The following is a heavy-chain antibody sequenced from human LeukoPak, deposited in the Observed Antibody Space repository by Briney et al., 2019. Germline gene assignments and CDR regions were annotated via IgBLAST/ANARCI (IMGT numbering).Heavy chain of an antibody. CDR3: TRDYYDSSGYYDLDDAFDI. J-gene: IGHJ3*02. CDR1: GGSISSYY. Sequence: SETLSLTCTVSGGSISSYYWSWIRQPAGKGLEWIGRIYTSGSTNYNPSLKSRVTMSVDTSKNQFSLKLSSVTAADTAVYYCTRDYYDSSGYYDLDDAFDIWGQGTMVTVSS. V-gene: IGHV4-4*07. D-gene: IGHD3-22*01. CDR2: IYTSGST.